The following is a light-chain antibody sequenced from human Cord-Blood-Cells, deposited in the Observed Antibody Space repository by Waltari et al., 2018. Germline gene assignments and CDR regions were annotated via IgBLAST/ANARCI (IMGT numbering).Light chain of an antibody. J-gene: IGLJ2*01. Sequence: QSALTQPASVSGSPGQSITISCTGTSSDVGSYNLVSWYQQHTGNAPKLMIYEGSKPPSVVSNRSSASKAGNAASLTISGHQADDEADYYCCSSAGSVVFGGGTKLTVL. V-gene: IGLV2-23*01. CDR2: EGS. CDR3: CSSAGSVV. CDR1: SSDVGSYNL.